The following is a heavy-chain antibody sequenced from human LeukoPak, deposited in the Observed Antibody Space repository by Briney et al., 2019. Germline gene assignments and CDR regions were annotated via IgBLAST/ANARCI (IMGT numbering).Heavy chain of an antibody. V-gene: IGHV3-23*01. CDR3: ARGARWAYYFDY. Sequence: GGSLRLSCAASGFTFSSHGMNWVRQAPGKGLEWVSGISGSGGNTYYADSVKGRFTISRDNANNSVFLQMNNLRAEDSAIYYCARGARWAYYFDYWGQGSLVTVSS. D-gene: IGHD4-23*01. CDR1: GFTFSSHG. J-gene: IGHJ4*02. CDR2: ISGSGGNT.